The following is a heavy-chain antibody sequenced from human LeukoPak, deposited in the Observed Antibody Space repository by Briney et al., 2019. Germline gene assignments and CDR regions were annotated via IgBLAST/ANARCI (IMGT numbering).Heavy chain of an antibody. CDR1: GFTFSSYS. CDR2: ITSRSNHI. Sequence: GGSLRLSCAASGFTFSSYSMNWVRQAPGKGLEWVSSITSRSNHIYYADSVKGRFTVSRDNTKNSLYLQMNSLRAEDTAVYYCAREGGYFDWLYHYVDYWGQGTLVTVSS. V-gene: IGHV3-21*01. CDR3: AREGGYFDWLYHYVDY. J-gene: IGHJ4*02. D-gene: IGHD3-9*01.